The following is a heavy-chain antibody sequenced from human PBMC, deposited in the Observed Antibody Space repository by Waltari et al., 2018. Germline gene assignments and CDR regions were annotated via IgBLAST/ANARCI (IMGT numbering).Heavy chain of an antibody. CDR1: GDSMSSNSW. D-gene: IGHD2-15*01. J-gene: IGHJ4*02. V-gene: IGHV4-4*02. CDR3: ARDRGRGIYLDS. Sequence: QVKLQESGPGLVKTSETLSLTGDVSGDSGDSMSSNSWWSWVRQSPGKGLEWIGQVHRTGRTNYSPSFEGRVTVSIDTSNNQFSLKMAFATAADTALYYCARDRGRGIYLDSWGQGTLVTVSP. CDR2: VHRTGRT.